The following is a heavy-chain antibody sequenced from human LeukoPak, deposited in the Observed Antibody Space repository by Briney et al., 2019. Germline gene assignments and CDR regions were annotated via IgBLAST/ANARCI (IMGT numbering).Heavy chain of an antibody. CDR1: GYTFMSYG. V-gene: IGHV1-18*01. J-gene: IGHJ4*02. D-gene: IGHD2-2*02. CDR2: ISAYNGST. CDR3: ARDCPTASCYSGH. Sequence: GASVKVSCKTSGYTFMSYGLSWVRQAPGQGLEWMGWISAYNGSTNYAQKLQGRVTMTTDTSTSTDYIELRSLTFDYTAVYFCARDCPTASCYSGHWGQGTLVTVSS.